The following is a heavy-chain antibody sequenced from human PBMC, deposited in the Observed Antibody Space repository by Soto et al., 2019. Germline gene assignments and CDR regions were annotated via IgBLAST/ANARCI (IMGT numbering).Heavy chain of an antibody. J-gene: IGHJ4*02. V-gene: IGHV4-59*01. CDR2: IFYSGGT. Sequence: SETLSLTCTVSGDSISTYYWSWIRQPPGKGLQWIGYIFYSGGTAHNPSLKSRVTISLDMSKKQISLKLSSVTTADTATYFCARLQLVQKVIDYWGQGTLVTVSS. CDR3: ARLQLVQKVIDY. CDR1: GDSISTYY. D-gene: IGHD1-1*01.